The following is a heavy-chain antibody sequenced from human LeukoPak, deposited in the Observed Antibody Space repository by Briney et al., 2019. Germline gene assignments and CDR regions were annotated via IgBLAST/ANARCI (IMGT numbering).Heavy chain of an antibody. Sequence: GASVKVSCKASGYTFTSYGISWVRQAPGQGPEWMGWISAYSTYNGNTNYAQKFQGRVTMTTDTSTSTAYMELRSLRSDDTAVYYCARDGGTTGTMDYWGQGTLVTVSS. V-gene: IGHV1-18*01. D-gene: IGHD1-1*01. CDR3: ARDGGTTGTMDY. CDR2: ISAYSTYNGNT. J-gene: IGHJ4*02. CDR1: GYTFTSYG.